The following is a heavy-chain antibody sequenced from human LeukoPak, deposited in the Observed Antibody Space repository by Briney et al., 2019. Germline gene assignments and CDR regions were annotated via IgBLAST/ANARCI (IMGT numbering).Heavy chain of an antibody. J-gene: IGHJ3*02. D-gene: IGHD6-13*01. CDR3: ASIAAAKVGDAFDI. CDR1: GGSISSYY. Sequence: SETLSLTCTVSGGSISSYYWSWIRQPPGKGLEWIGYIYYSGSTNYNPSLKSRVTISVDTSKNQFSLKLSSVTAADTAVYYCASIAAAKVGDAFDIWGQGTMVTVSS. V-gene: IGHV4-59*12. CDR2: IYYSGST.